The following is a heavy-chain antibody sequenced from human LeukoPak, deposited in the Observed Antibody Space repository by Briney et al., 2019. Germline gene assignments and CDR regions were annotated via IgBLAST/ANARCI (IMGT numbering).Heavy chain of an antibody. D-gene: IGHD2-2*01. CDR1: GGSISSSSYY. J-gene: IGHJ5*02. CDR3: ARRGYCSSTSCYEYWFDP. Sequence: SETLSLNCTVSGGSISSSSYYRCWIRQPPGKWLEWIGIIYYSGSTYYNPSLKSRLTISVDTSKNQFSLKLSSVTATDTAVYYCARRGYCSSTSCYEYWFDPWGQGTLVTVSS. CDR2: IYYSGST. V-gene: IGHV4-39*01.